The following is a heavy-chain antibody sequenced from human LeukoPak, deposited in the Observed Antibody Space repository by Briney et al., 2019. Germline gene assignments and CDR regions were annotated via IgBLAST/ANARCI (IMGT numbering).Heavy chain of an antibody. CDR1: GYSISSGYY. J-gene: IGHJ5*02. D-gene: IGHD3-9*01. Sequence: SETLSLTCAVSGYSISSGYYWGWIRQPPGKGLEWIGSIYHSGSTYYNPSLKSRVTISVDTSKNQFSLKLSSVTAADTAVYYCARGYFDWLNWFNPWGQGTLVTVSS. CDR3: ARGYFDWLNWFNP. V-gene: IGHV4-38-2*01. CDR2: IYHSGST.